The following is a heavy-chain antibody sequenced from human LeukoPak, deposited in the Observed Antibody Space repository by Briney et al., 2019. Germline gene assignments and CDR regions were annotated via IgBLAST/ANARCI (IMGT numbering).Heavy chain of an antibody. J-gene: IGHJ4*02. V-gene: IGHV4-61*08. CDR3: ARGIAAAGPFDY. CDR2: IYYSGST. D-gene: IGHD6-13*01. Sequence: SETLSLTCTVSGGSISSGDYYWSWIRQPPGKGLEWIGYIYYSGSTNYNPSLKSRVTISVDTSKNQFSLKLSSVTAADTAVYYCARGIAAAGPFDYWGQGTLVTVSS. CDR1: GGSISSGDYY.